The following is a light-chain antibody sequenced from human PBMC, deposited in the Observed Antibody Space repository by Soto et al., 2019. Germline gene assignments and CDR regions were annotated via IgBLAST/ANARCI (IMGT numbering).Light chain of an antibody. Sequence: QSVLTQPASVSGSPGQSITISCTGTSSDVGGYDYVSWYQQHPGKAPKLMIYDVTNRPSGVSNRFSVSKSGNTASLTISGLQAEDEADYFCSSYTTIGTYVLFGGGTKLTVL. CDR1: SSDVGGYDY. J-gene: IGLJ2*01. V-gene: IGLV2-14*01. CDR3: SSYTTIGTYVL. CDR2: DVT.